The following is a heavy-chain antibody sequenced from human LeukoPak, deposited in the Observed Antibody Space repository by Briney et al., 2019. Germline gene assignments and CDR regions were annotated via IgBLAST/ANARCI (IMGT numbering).Heavy chain of an antibody. D-gene: IGHD5-12*01. CDR2: INPNSGGT. CDR1: GYTFTGYY. CDR3: ARAYSGFESFDY. V-gene: IGHV1-2*02. J-gene: IGHJ4*02. Sequence: GASVKVSCKASGYTFTGYYIHWVRQAPGQGLEWLGWINPNSGGTNYAQKFQGRVTMSRDTSINTAYMELSSLTSDDTALYYCARAYSGFESFDYWGQGTLVTVSS.